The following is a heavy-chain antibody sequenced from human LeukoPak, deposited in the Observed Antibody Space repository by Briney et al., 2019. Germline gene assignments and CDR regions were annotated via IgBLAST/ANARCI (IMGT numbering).Heavy chain of an antibody. Sequence: SETLSLTCAVSGYSISSGYYWGWIRQPPGKGLEWIGTIYRSGSTYYNPSLKSRVTISVDTSKNQFSLKLSSVTAADTAVYYCARFLSLGGPDYWGQGTLVTVSS. V-gene: IGHV4-38-2*01. CDR2: IYRSGST. CDR1: GYSISSGYY. CDR3: ARFLSLGGPDY. D-gene: IGHD3-16*01. J-gene: IGHJ4*02.